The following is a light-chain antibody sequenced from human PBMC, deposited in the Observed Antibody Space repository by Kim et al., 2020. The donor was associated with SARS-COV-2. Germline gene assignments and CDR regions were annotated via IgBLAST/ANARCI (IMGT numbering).Light chain of an antibody. V-gene: IGLV2-14*04. CDR1: SSDVGGYNY. Sequence: GQSITISCTGTSSDVGGYNYVSWYQQHPGKAPKLMIYDVSKRPSGVSNRFSGSKSGNTASLTISGLQAEDEADYYCSSYTSSSRVFGGGTQLTV. CDR3: SSYTSSSRV. J-gene: IGLJ3*02. CDR2: DVS.